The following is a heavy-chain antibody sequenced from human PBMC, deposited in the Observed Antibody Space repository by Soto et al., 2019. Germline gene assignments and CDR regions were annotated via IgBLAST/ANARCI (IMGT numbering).Heavy chain of an antibody. V-gene: IGHV1-18*01. Sequence: QVQLVQSGAEVKKPGASVKVSCKASGYTFTSYGISWVRQAPGQGLEWMGWISAYNGNTNYAQKLQGRVTMTTDRSTSTAYMDLRSLRSDDTAVYYFARRPAAEKGFRYYYGMDVWGQGTTVTVSS. J-gene: IGHJ6*02. D-gene: IGHD2-2*01. CDR1: GYTFTSYG. CDR2: ISAYNGNT. CDR3: ARRPAAEKGFRYYYGMDV.